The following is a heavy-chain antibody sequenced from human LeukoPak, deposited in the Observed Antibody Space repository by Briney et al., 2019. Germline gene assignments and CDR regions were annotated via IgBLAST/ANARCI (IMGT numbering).Heavy chain of an antibody. J-gene: IGHJ4*02. CDR1: GFTFNNYW. CDR2: ITPDGGDR. V-gene: IGHV3-7*01. D-gene: IGHD6-19*01. Sequence: PGGSLRLSCAVSGFTFNNYWMSWVRQAPGKGLEWVANITPDGGDRYYVDSLKGRVTISRDNTKSSLYLQLNSLRAEDTAVYYCVPGGLAVSGIDCWGQGALVTVSS. CDR3: VPGGLAVSGIDC.